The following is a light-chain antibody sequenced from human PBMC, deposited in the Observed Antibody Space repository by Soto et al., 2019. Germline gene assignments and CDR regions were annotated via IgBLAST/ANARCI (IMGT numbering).Light chain of an antibody. Sequence: QSVPNQPPSVYGAPGHSITVSCTGTTSDIGASNFVSWYQPLPGKAPKLLIFEATHRPSGVSDRFSGSKAGITASLTISGLQADDEAEYFCISYKTDDTFVFGTGTKFTV. J-gene: IGLJ1*01. CDR2: EAT. CDR1: TSDIGASNF. CDR3: ISYKTDDTFV. V-gene: IGLV2-14*01.